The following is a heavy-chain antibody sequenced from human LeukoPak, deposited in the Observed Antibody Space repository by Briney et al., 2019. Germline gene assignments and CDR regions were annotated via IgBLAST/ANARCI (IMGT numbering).Heavy chain of an antibody. CDR2: IIPIFGTA. CDR3: VRESGGYYGGAFDY. CDR1: GGTFSSYA. J-gene: IGHJ4*02. Sequence: SAKVSCKASGGTFSSYAISWVRQAPGQGLEWMGGIIPIFGTANYAQKLQGRVTMTTDTSTSTAYMELRSLRSDDTAVYYCVRESGGYYGGAFDYWGQGTLVTVSS. V-gene: IGHV1-69*05. D-gene: IGHD3-22*01.